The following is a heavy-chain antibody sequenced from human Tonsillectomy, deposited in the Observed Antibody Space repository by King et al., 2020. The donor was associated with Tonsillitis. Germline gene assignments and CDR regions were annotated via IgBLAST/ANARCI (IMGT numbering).Heavy chain of an antibody. CDR3: AKGDYYDRSRLDY. D-gene: IGHD3-22*01. CDR2: ISYDGSNK. CDR1: GFTFSSYG. V-gene: IGHV3-30*18. Sequence: VQLVESGGGVVQPGRSLRLSCAASGFTFSSYGMHWVRQAPGKGLEWVAVISYDGSNKYYADSVKGRFTISRDNSKNTLYLQMNSLRAEDTAVYYCAKGDYYDRSRLDYWGQGTLVTVSS. J-gene: IGHJ4*02.